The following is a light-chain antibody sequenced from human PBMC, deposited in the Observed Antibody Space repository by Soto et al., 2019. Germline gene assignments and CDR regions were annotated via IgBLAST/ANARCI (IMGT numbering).Light chain of an antibody. CDR2: GAS. V-gene: IGKV1-39*01. Sequence: DIQMTQSPSSVSALIGDRVTITCRASQGVGSHVNWYQQKPGKAPNLLIHGASNLQSGVPSTFSGSGSGTDFTLTISILQPEDFATYYCQQNYRAPLTFGGGTKVEIK. J-gene: IGKJ4*01. CDR3: QQNYRAPLT. CDR1: QGVGSH.